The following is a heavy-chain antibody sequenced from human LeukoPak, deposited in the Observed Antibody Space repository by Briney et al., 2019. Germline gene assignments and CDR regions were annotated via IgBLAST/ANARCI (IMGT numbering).Heavy chain of an antibody. CDR1: GGSISSYY. CDR2: IYTSGST. J-gene: IGHJ5*02. D-gene: IGHD6-13*01. V-gene: IGHV4-4*07. Sequence: SETLSLTCTVSGGSISSYYWSWIRQPAGKGLEWIGRIYTSGSTNYNPSLKSRVTMSVDTSKNQFSLKLSSVTAADTAVYYCARDGPGSSWADPWAREPWSPSPQ. CDR3: ARDGPGSSWADP.